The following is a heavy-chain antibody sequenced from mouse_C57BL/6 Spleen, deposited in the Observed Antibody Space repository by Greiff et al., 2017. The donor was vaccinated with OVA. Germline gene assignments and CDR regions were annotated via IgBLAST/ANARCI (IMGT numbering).Heavy chain of an antibody. CDR1: GYTFTGYW. CDR2: ILPGSGST. J-gene: IGHJ4*01. V-gene: IGHV1-9*01. CDR3: ARGGYYYGSSHFFYTMDY. Sequence: VQLQQSGAELMKPGASVKLSCKATGYTFTGYWIEWVKQRPGHGLEWIGEILPGSGSTNYNEKIKGKATFTADTSSNTAYMQLSSLTTEDSAIYYCARGGYYYGSSHFFYTMDYWGQGTSVTVSS. D-gene: IGHD1-1*01.